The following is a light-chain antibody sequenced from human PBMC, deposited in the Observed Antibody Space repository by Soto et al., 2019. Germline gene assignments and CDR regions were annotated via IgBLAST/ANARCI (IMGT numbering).Light chain of an antibody. Sequence: QSALTQPASVSGSPGQSITISCTGTNSDVGRYNYVSWYQQQPGKAPKLMIYEVSNRPSGVSNRFSGSKSGNTASLTISGLQAEDEADYYCSSYTTSSTAYVVGIGTKLTVL. CDR1: NSDVGRYNY. CDR3: SSYTTSSTAYV. V-gene: IGLV2-14*01. CDR2: EVS. J-gene: IGLJ1*01.